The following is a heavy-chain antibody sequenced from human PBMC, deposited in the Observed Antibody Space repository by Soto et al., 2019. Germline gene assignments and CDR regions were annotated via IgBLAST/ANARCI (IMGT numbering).Heavy chain of an antibody. CDR2: IRPKVYGGAI. J-gene: IGHJ2*01. D-gene: IGHD3-22*01. CDR3: ARDGGYCGYGCHIGNWYFGL. V-gene: IGHV3-49*03. CDR1: GFTFGDYA. Sequence: EEQLAESGGDLVEPGRSLRLSCTASGFTFGDYAMSCFRQAPGKGLEWVGVIRPKVYGGAIDYAAPVKGRFSISRDDSKNIAYLQMNSLKSEDTAVYYCARDGGYCGYGCHIGNWYFGLWGRGTLVTVSS.